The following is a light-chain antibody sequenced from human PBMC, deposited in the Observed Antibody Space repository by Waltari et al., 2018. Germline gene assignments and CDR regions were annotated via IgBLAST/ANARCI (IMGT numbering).Light chain of an antibody. CDR3: QQSATYPWT. J-gene: IGKJ1*01. Sequence: DIQLTQSPSTLSASVGDRVIITCRASQSVFSNILAWYQQKPGRAPKVLVFKASNLASGVHPRFSGSGAGREFTLTINSLQPDDFATYYCQQSATYPWTFGPGTSVEV. V-gene: IGKV1-5*03. CDR2: KAS. CDR1: QSVFSNI.